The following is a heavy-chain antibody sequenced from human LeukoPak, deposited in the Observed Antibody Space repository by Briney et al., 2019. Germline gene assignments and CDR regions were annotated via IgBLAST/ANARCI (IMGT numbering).Heavy chain of an antibody. V-gene: IGHV3-53*01. Sequence: GGSLRLSCAASGFTVSSNYMSWVRQAPRKGLEWVSVIYSGGSTYYADSVKGRFTISRDNSKNTLYLQMNSLRAEDTAVYYCARGEYCSSTSCYWFDPWGQGTLVTVSS. J-gene: IGHJ5*02. CDR1: GFTVSSNY. D-gene: IGHD2-2*01. CDR2: IYSGGST. CDR3: ARGEYCSSTSCYWFDP.